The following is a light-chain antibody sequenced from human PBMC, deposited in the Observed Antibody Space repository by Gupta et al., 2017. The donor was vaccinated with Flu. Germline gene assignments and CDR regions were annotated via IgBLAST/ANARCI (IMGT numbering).Light chain of an antibody. CDR2: ENN. J-gene: IGLJ2*01. CDR3: GTWDTSLSGGV. CDR1: NSNIGNTY. Sequence: QSVLTQPPSVSAAPGQKVTISCSGSNSNIGNTYVAWYQQVPGTAPKLLIYENNKRASGIPDRFSGSKYGTSATLDITGLQTGDEADYYCGTWDTSLSGGVFGGGNKLTVL. V-gene: IGLV1-51*02.